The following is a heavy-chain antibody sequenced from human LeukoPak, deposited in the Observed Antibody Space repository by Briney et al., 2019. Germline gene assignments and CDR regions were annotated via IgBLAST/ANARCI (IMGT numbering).Heavy chain of an antibody. D-gene: IGHD6-13*01. CDR1: GYTFTTYG. V-gene: IGHV1-18*01. CDR2: ISAYNGNT. CDR3: ARVIAAAGTQNWFDP. Sequence: GASVKVSCKASGYTFTTYGISWVRQAPGQGPEWMGWISAYNGNTNYAQKLQGRVTMTTDTSTSTAYTELRRLRSDDTAVYYCARVIAAAGTQNWFDPWGQGTLVTVSS. J-gene: IGHJ5*02.